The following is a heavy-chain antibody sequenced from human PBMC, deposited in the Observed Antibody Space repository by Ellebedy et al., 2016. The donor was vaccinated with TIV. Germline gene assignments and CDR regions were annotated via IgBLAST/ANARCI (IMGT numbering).Heavy chain of an antibody. CDR2: IYYSGST. Sequence: SETLSLXXTVSGGSVSSGSYYWSWIRQPPGKGLEWIGYIYYSGSTNYNPSLKSRVTISVDTSKNQFSLKLSSVTAADTAVYYCARGSMGYSYGYGVGYWGQGTLVTVSS. D-gene: IGHD5-18*01. J-gene: IGHJ4*02. CDR1: GGSVSSGSYY. V-gene: IGHV4-61*01. CDR3: ARGSMGYSYGYGVGY.